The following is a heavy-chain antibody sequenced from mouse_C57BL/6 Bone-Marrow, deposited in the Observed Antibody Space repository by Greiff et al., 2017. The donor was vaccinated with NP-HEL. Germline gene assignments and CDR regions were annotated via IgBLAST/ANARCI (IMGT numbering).Heavy chain of an antibody. CDR1: GFSLTSYG. D-gene: IGHD1-1*01. J-gene: IGHJ2*01. CDR3: DRHYGSGYGY. V-gene: IGHV2-6-1*01. CDR2: IWSDGST. Sequence: VKLQESGPGLVAPSQSLSITCTASGFSLTSYGVHWVRQPPGKGLEWLVVIWSDGSTTYNSALKSRLSTIKDNSKSQVFLKMNSLQADDTAMYYCDRHYGSGYGYWGQGATLTVSS.